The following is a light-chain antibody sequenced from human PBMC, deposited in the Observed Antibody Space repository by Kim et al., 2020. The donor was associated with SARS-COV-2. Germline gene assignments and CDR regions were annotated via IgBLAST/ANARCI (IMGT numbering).Light chain of an antibody. CDR2: GNS. Sequence: VTISCTGSSSNIGAGYDVHWYQQLPGTAPKLLIYGNSNRPSGVPDRFSGSKSGTSASLAITGLQAEDEADYYCQSYDSSLSGQRVFGGGTQLTVL. V-gene: IGLV1-40*01. J-gene: IGLJ3*02. CDR1: SSNIGAGYD. CDR3: QSYDSSLSGQRV.